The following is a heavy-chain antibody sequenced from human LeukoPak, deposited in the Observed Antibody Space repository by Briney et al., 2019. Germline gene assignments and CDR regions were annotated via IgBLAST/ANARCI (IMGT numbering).Heavy chain of an antibody. CDR2: LSGSGSTA. CDR1: GFTFTSDG. D-gene: IGHD6-13*01. V-gene: IGHV3-23*01. Sequence: GGSLRLSCAASGFTFTSDGMSWVRQAPGKGLEWVSALSGSGSTAYYADSVKGRFTISRDNSKNTLFLEMNSLRGEDTAVYYCAKAGYSSSWPLDYCGQGNQVTVSS. CDR3: AKAGYSSSWPLDY. J-gene: IGHJ4*02.